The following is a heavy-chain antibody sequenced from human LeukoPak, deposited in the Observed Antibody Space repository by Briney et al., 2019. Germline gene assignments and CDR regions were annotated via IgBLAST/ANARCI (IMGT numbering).Heavy chain of an antibody. Sequence: SETLSLTCTVSGGSISSYYWSWIRQPPGKGLEWIGYIYYSGGTNYNPSLKSRVTISVDTSKNQFSLKLSSVTAADTAVYYCARVPLGTNYMDVWGKGTTVTVSS. J-gene: IGHJ6*03. CDR3: ARVPLGTNYMDV. D-gene: IGHD3-16*02. CDR1: GGSISSYY. V-gene: IGHV4-59*01. CDR2: IYYSGGT.